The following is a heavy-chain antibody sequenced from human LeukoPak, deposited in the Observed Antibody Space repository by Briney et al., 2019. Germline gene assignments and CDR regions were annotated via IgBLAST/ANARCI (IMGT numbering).Heavy chain of an antibody. Sequence: SENLSLTCNGSGASIRSGRNYWGWIRQSPGKGLEWIGSIYYNGSSSYNPSLQSRVSISVDTSKNHISLKVFSLTAADTALYYCARHVSGSAMMHYFDYWGQGNLVTVSS. D-gene: IGHD5-18*01. CDR2: IYYNGSS. V-gene: IGHV4-39*01. CDR1: GASIRSGRNY. J-gene: IGHJ4*02. CDR3: ARHVSGSAMMHYFDY.